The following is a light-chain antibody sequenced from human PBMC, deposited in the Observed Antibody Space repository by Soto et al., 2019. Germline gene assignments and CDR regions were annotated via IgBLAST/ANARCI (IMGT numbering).Light chain of an antibody. CDR3: QQYNSYSWT. CDR1: QSISSW. CDR2: DAS. Sequence: QMSQSPSTLSASVKDRDTITCRASQSISSWLAWYQQKPGKAPKLLIYDASSLESGVPSRFSGSGSGTEFTLTISSLQPDDFATYYCQQYNSYSWTFGQGTNVDIK. J-gene: IGKJ1*01. V-gene: IGKV1-5*01.